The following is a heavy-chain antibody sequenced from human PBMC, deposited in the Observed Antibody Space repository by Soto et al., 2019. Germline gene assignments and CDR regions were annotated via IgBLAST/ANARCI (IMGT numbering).Heavy chain of an antibody. Sequence: SETLSLTCTVSGGSISSGDYYWSWIRQPPGKGLEWIGYIYYSGSTYYNPSLKSRVTISVDTSKNQFSLKLSSVTAADTAVYYCARDHWSRLFGVGYWGQGTLVTVSS. D-gene: IGHD3-16*01. J-gene: IGHJ4*02. CDR2: IYYSGST. CDR1: GGSISSGDYY. CDR3: ARDHWSRLFGVGY. V-gene: IGHV4-30-4*01.